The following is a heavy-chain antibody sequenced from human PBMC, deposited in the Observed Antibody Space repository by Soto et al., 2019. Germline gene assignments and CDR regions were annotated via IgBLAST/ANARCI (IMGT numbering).Heavy chain of an antibody. D-gene: IGHD3-3*01. J-gene: IGHJ5*02. CDR1: GFTFSSYA. Sequence: HPGGSLRLSCAASGFTFSSYAMSWVRQAPGKGLEWVSAISGSGGSTYYADSVKGRFTISRDNSKNTLYLQMNSLRAEDTAVYYCAKGNDFWSGLKDWFDPWRQGTLVTVSS. V-gene: IGHV3-23*01. CDR3: AKGNDFWSGLKDWFDP. CDR2: ISGSGGST.